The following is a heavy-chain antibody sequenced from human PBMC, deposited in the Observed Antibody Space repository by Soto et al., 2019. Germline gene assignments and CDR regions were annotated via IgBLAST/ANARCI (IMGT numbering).Heavy chain of an antibody. V-gene: IGHV1-58*01. Sequence: ASVKVSCKASGFTFSNSAVQWVRQARGQRLEWIGWIVVGSGNTNYAQKFQERVTITRDMSTTTAYMELSSLRSVDTAVYYCARSYGDYQNDAFDIWGQGTMVTVSS. CDR1: GFTFSNSA. CDR2: IVVGSGNT. D-gene: IGHD4-17*01. CDR3: ARSYGDYQNDAFDI. J-gene: IGHJ3*02.